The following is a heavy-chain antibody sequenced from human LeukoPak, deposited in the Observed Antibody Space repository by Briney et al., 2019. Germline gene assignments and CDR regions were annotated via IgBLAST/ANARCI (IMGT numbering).Heavy chain of an antibody. V-gene: IGHV3-53*01. CDR1: GXTVSSKY. CDR2: IYSGGST. D-gene: IGHD6-19*01. Sequence: GGSLRLSCAASGXTVSSKYMSWVRQAPGKGLEWVSLIYSGGSTYYADSVKGRFTISRDNSKNTLYLQMNSLRAEDTAVYYCAKDLRQWLSYYFDNWGQGTLVTVSS. J-gene: IGHJ4*02. CDR3: AKDLRQWLSYYFDN.